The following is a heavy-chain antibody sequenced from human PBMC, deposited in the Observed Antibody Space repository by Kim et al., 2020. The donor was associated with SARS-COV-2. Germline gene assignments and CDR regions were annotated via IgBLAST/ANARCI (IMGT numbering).Heavy chain of an antibody. D-gene: IGHD1-26*01. Sequence: YDPPLKGRVTISVDTSKNQFSLKLSSVTAADTAVYYWARGRIVGATYFDYWGQGTLVTVSS. J-gene: IGHJ4*02. V-gene: IGHV4-30-2*05. CDR3: ARGRIVGATYFDY.